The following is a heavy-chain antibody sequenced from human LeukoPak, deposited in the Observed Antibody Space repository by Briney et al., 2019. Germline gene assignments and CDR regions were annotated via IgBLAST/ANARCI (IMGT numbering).Heavy chain of an antibody. Sequence: GRSLRLSCATSGFTFRTSSMNWARHAPGKGLEWVSSISSRSRYIDYADSVKGRFTISRDNAKNSLYLQMNSLRAEDTAVYYGARDMVYCTNGLCWSNWFDPWGQGTLVTVSS. J-gene: IGHJ5*02. D-gene: IGHD2-8*01. CDR2: ISSRSRYI. CDR1: GFTFRTSS. V-gene: IGHV3-21*01. CDR3: ARDMVYCTNGLCWSNWFDP.